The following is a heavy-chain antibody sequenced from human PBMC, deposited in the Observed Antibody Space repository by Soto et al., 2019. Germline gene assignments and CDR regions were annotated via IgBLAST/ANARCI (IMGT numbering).Heavy chain of an antibody. D-gene: IGHD3-3*01. CDR1: GGTFSSYA. J-gene: IGHJ6*02. V-gene: IGHV1-69*13. CDR3: AGIRITIFGVVIPHYYYYGMGV. CDR2: IIPIFGTA. Sequence: GASVKVSCKGSGGTFSSYAISWVRQDPGQGLEWMGGIIPIFGTANYAQKFQGRVTITADESTSTAYMELSSLRSEDTAVYYCAGIRITIFGVVIPHYYYYGMGVWGQGTTVTVSS.